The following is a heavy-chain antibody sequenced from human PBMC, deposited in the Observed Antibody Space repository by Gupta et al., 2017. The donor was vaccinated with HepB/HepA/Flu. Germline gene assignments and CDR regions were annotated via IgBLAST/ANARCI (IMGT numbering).Heavy chain of an antibody. CDR1: GYTFTSYD. Sequence: HVQLVQSGAYVRMPGGAGKGSCKATGYTFTSYDINWVRQATGQGLEWVGWMNPNSGNSGYAQKFQGRVAITRTTSIITASMALSSLRSDDTAVYYCARGHPNYGDYVIEEDYWGQGTLVTVSS. CDR3: ARGHPNYGDYVIEEDY. J-gene: IGHJ4*02. V-gene: IGHV1-8*01. D-gene: IGHD4-17*01. CDR2: MNPNSGNS.